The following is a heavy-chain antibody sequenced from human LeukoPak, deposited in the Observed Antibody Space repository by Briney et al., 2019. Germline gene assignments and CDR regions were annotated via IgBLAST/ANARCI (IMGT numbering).Heavy chain of an antibody. CDR1: GFTFSSYA. Sequence: PGGSLRLSCAASGFTFSSYAMSWVRQAPGKGLEWVSAISGSGGSTYYADSVKGRFTISRDNSKNTLYLQMNSLRAEDTAVYYCAKDDHETYYDFWSGYSAGAWGQGTLVTVSS. CDR2: ISGSGGST. V-gene: IGHV3-23*01. CDR3: AKDDHETYYDFWSGYSAGA. D-gene: IGHD3-3*01. J-gene: IGHJ4*02.